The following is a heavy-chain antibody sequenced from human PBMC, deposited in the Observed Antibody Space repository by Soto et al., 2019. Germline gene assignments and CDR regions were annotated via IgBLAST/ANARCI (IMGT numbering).Heavy chain of an antibody. CDR2: IGTAGDT. CDR3: ARVLPRARQDKFLEKGASSSPGPLLGYGMDV. D-gene: IGHD6-6*01. Sequence: PGGSLRLSCAASGFTFSSYDMHWVRQATGKGLEWVSAIGTAGDTYYPGSVKGRFTISRENAKNSLYLQMNSLRAGDTAVYYCARVLPRARQDKFLEKGASSSPGPLLGYGMDVWGQGTTVTVSS. CDR1: GFTFSSYD. J-gene: IGHJ6*02. V-gene: IGHV3-13*01.